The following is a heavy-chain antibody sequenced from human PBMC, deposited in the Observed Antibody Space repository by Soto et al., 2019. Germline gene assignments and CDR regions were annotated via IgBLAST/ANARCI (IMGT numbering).Heavy chain of an antibody. CDR2: INPNSGGT. CDR3: ARNSRRTTVPTNNWFDP. CDR1: GYTFTGYY. V-gene: IGHV1-2*02. D-gene: IGHD4-17*01. Sequence: ASVKVSCKASGYTFTGYYMHWVRQAPGQGLEWMGWINPNSGGTNYAQKFQGRVTMTRDTSISTAYMELSRLRSDDTAVYYCARNSRRTTVPTNNWFDPWGQGTLVTVSS. J-gene: IGHJ5*02.